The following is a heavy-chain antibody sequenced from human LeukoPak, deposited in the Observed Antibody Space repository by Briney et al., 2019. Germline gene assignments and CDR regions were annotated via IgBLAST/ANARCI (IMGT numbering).Heavy chain of an antibody. CDR3: ARDYGGSSPFDY. V-gene: IGHV3-48*03. J-gene: IGHJ4*02. Sequence: SCKASGYTFTSYHIHWVSQAPGKGLEWVSYISSSDSTIYYADSVKGRFTISRDNAKNSLYLQMNSLRAEDTAVYYCARDYGGSSPFDYWGQGTLVTVSS. CDR1: GYTFTSYH. D-gene: IGHD4-23*01. CDR2: ISSSDSTI.